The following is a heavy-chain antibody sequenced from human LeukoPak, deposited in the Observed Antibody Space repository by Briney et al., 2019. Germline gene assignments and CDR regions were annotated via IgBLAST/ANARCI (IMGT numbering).Heavy chain of an antibody. V-gene: IGHV3-23*01. CDR1: GFTFSNYA. J-gene: IGHJ4*02. CDR2: ITGSGGTT. CDR3: AKQPRYYYDSGGYYYYY. Sequence: GGSLRLSCAASGFTFSNYAMTWVRQAPGKGLEWVAAITGSGGTTYYGDSVKGRFTISRDNSKNTLYLQMNSLRAEDTAVYYCAKQPRYYYDSGGYYYYYWGQGTLVTVSS. D-gene: IGHD3-22*01.